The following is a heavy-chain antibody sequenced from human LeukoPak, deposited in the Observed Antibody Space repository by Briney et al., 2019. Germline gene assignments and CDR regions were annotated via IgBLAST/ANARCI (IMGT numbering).Heavy chain of an antibody. CDR1: GFTFSSYA. D-gene: IGHD2-2*01. CDR2: ISGSGGST. Sequence: PGGSLRLSCAASGFTFSSYAMSWVRQAPGKGLEWVSAISGSGGSTYYADSVKGRFTISRDNAKNSLYLQMNSLRAEDTAVYYCARGRGYCSSTSCPNWFDPWGQGTLVTVSS. CDR3: ARGRGYCSSTSCPNWFDP. J-gene: IGHJ5*02. V-gene: IGHV3-23*01.